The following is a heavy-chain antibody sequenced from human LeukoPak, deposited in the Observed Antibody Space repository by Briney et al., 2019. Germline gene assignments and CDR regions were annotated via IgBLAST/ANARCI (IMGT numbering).Heavy chain of an antibody. Sequence: ASVKVSCKASGGTFSSYAISWVRQAPGQGLEWTGIINPSGGSTSYTQKFQGRVTMTRDTSTSTVYMELSSLRSEDTAVYYCAREGGVSPAFDIWGQGTMVTVSS. CDR3: AREGGVSPAFDI. J-gene: IGHJ3*02. V-gene: IGHV1-46*01. CDR2: INPSGGST. CDR1: GGTFSSYA. D-gene: IGHD6-6*01.